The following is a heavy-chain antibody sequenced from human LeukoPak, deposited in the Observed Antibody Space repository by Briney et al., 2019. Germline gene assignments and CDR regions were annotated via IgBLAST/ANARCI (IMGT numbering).Heavy chain of an antibody. CDR3: ARHLGRYSGSWRDDAFDI. J-gene: IGHJ3*02. CDR1: GGSISSGGYY. D-gene: IGHD1-26*01. Sequence: SETLSLTCTVSGGSISSGGYYWSWIRQPPGKGLEWIGYIYYSGSANYNPSLKSRATISVDTSKNQFSLKLSSVTAADTAVYYCARHLGRYSGSWRDDAFDIWGQGTMVTVSS. CDR2: IYYSGSA. V-gene: IGHV4-61*08.